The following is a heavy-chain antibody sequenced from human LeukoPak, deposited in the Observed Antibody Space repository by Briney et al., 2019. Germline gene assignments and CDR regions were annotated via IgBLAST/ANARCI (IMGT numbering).Heavy chain of an antibody. V-gene: IGHV1-2*02. CDR1: GYTFTGYY. Sequence: GASVKVSCKASGYTFTGYYMHWVRQAPGQGLEWVGWINPNSGGTTNAQKFQGRVTMTRDTSISTDYMELSRLRSDDTAVYYCASGFSVEFMDVWGRGTTVTVS. CDR3: ASGFSVEFMDV. J-gene: IGHJ6*03. CDR2: INPNSGGT. D-gene: IGHD3-10*01.